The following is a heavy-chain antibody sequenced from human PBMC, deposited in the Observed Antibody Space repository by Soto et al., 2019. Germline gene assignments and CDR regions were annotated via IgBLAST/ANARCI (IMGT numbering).Heavy chain of an antibody. D-gene: IGHD5-12*01. CDR1: GFTFSTYN. Sequence: EVQLVESGGGLVKPGGSLRLSCAASGFTFSTYNMNWVRQAPGKGLEWVASISSTSVYMYYANSLKGRFTISRANAKSSLYLQVNSLRAEDTAVYYCATGSLRDPWMYWGQGNLGTASS. J-gene: IGHJ4*02. CDR2: ISSTSVYM. CDR3: ATGSLRDPWMY. V-gene: IGHV3-21*01.